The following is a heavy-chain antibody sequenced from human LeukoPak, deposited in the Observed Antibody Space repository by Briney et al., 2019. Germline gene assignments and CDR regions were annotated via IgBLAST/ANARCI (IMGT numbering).Heavy chain of an antibody. Sequence: ASVKVSCKASGYTFTSYDINWVRQATGQGLEWMGWMNANSGNTGCAQKFQGRVTITRNTSISTAYMERSSLRSEDTAVYYCARGNGRDFWSGYPDYWGQGTLVTVSS. D-gene: IGHD3-3*01. CDR2: MNANSGNT. CDR1: GYTFTSYD. J-gene: IGHJ4*02. CDR3: ARGNGRDFWSGYPDY. V-gene: IGHV1-8*03.